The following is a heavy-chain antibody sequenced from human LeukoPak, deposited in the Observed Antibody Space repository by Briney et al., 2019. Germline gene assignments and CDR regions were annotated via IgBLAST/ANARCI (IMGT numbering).Heavy chain of an antibody. J-gene: IGHJ4*02. CDR2: IKQDGSEK. D-gene: IGHD6-6*01. V-gene: IGHV3-7*01. Sequence: GGSLRLSCAASGFTFSSYWMSWVRRAPGKGLEWVATIKQDGSEKYYLDSVKGRFTISRDNAKNSLYLQMNSLRAEDTAVYYCARDKPWYYSSSSSYYFDYWGQGTLVTVSS. CDR3: ARDKPWYYSSSSSYYFDY. CDR1: GFTFSSYW.